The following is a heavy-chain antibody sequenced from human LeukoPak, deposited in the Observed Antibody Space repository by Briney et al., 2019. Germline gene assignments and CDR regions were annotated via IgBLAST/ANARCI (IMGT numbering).Heavy chain of an antibody. Sequence: PGGSLRLSSAASGFTFSSYWMHWVRQAPGNGLVWVSRINSDGSSTSYADSVKGRFTISRDNAKNTLYLQMNSLRAEDTAVYYCARVRGYYDFWSGHRYSNWFDPWGQGTLVTVSS. CDR1: GFTFSSYW. D-gene: IGHD3-3*01. CDR3: ARVRGYYDFWSGHRYSNWFDP. CDR2: INSDGSST. V-gene: IGHV3-74*01. J-gene: IGHJ5*02.